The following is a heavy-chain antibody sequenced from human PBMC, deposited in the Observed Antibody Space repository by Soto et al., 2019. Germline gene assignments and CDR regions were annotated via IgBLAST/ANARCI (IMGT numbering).Heavy chain of an antibody. Sequence: QVQLVQSGAEVKKPGSSVKVSCKASGGTFSSYAISWVRQAPGQGLEWMGGIIPIFGTANYAQKFQGRVTITADESTSTAYMELSSLRSEETAVYYCAREVHYDFWSGYYTVNPFDYWGQGTLVTVSS. CDR3: AREVHYDFWSGYYTVNPFDY. CDR1: GGTFSSYA. J-gene: IGHJ4*02. CDR2: IIPIFGTA. D-gene: IGHD3-3*01. V-gene: IGHV1-69*01.